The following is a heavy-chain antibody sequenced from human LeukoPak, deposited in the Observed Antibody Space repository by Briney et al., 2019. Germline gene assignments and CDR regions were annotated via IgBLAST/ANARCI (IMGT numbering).Heavy chain of an antibody. J-gene: IGHJ5*01. CDR3: ARGGRWDKFDS. Sequence: PSETLSLTCTVSGASISSHYWSWIRQPPGKGLEWIGYIYHTGSTDYSPSPKGRLTISQDTSKNQISLSLTSVTTADTAMYYCARGGRWDKFDSWGQGILVSVSS. CDR1: GASISSHY. CDR2: IYHTGST. D-gene: IGHD1-26*01. V-gene: IGHV4-59*11.